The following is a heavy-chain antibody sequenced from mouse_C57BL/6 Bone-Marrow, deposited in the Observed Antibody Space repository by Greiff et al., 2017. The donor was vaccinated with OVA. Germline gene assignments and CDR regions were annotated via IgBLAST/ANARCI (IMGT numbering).Heavy chain of an antibody. V-gene: IGHV1-82*01. CDR1: GYAFSSSW. J-gene: IGHJ2*01. CDR3: ARSRNFDY. CDR2: IYPGDGDT. Sequence: QVQLQQSGPELVKPGASVKISCTASGYAFSSSWMNWVKQRPGKGLEWIGRIYPGDGDTNYNGKFKGKATLTADKSSSTAYMQLSSLTSEDSAVYFCARSRNFDYWGQGTTLTVSS.